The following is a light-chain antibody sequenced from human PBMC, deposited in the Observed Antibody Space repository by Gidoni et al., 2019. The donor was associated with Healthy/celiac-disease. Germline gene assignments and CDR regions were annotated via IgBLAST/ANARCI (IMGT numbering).Light chain of an antibody. CDR3: QQYGSSPYT. J-gene: IGKJ2*01. CDR1: PSVSRSY. CDR2: GAS. V-gene: IGKV3-20*01. Sequence: ETVLTQSPGSLSLSPGERATLACRASPSVSRSYLAWYQQKPGQAPRLLIYGASSRATGIPDWCSGSGCGRDFTLTISRLEPEDCALYYCQQYGSSPYTFGRGTKLEIK.